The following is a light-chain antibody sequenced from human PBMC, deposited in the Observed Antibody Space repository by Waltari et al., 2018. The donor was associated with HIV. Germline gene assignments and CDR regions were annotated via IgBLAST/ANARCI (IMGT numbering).Light chain of an antibody. V-gene: IGLV1-47*01. J-gene: IGLJ3*02. CDR2: GSN. Sequence: QSVLTQSPSASGTPGQRVTISCSGSSSNIGSNYVYWYQQLPGTAPKLLIYGSNQRPTGVPDRFSGSKSGTSASLAISGLRSEDEADYYCAAWDDSLSGRVFGGGTKLTVL. CDR1: SSNIGSNY. CDR3: AAWDDSLSGRV.